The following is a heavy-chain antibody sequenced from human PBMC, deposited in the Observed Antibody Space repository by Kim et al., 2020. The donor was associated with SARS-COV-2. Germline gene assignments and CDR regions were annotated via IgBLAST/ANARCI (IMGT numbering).Heavy chain of an antibody. CDR3: ARDPAEWLGESVSYGFDV. CDR2: IIPIFATA. D-gene: IGHD3-10*01. CDR1: GGTFRKYA. V-gene: IGHV1-69*13. J-gene: IGHJ6*02. Sequence: SVKVSCKASGGTFRKYAISWVRQAPGQGLEWMGGIIPIFATAKYTQKFQGRVTITADESTSTAYMELSSLRSEDTAVYYCARDPAEWLGESVSYGFDVWGQGTTVTVSS.